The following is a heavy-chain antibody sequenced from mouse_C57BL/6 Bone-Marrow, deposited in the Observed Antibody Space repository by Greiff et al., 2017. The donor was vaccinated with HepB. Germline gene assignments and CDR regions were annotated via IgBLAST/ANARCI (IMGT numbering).Heavy chain of an antibody. Sequence: QVQLQQSGAELVRPGASVTLSCKASGYTFTDYDMHWVKQTPVHGLEWIGAIDPETGGTAYNQKFKGKAILTADKSSSTAYMELRSLTSEDSAVYYCTRSYYGSSYSWFAYWGQGTLVTVSA. CDR2: IDPETGGT. CDR1: GYTFTDYD. V-gene: IGHV1-15*01. D-gene: IGHD1-1*01. CDR3: TRSYYGSSYSWFAY. J-gene: IGHJ3*01.